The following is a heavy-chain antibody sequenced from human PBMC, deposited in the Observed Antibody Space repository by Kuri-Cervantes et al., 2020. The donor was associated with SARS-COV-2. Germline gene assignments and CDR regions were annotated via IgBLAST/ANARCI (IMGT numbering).Heavy chain of an antibody. D-gene: IGHD2-2*02. J-gene: IGHJ5*02. CDR3: AREVERIVVVPAAILSIVTSNWFDP. CDR1: GGSISSGDYY. CDR2: IYHSGST. V-gene: IGHV4-30-4*08. Sequence: SETLSLTCTVSGGSISSGDYYWSWIRQPPGKGLEWIRYIYHSGSTYYNPSLKSRVTISVDTSKNQFSLKLSSVTAADTAVYYCAREVERIVVVPAAILSIVTSNWFDPWGQGTLVTVSS.